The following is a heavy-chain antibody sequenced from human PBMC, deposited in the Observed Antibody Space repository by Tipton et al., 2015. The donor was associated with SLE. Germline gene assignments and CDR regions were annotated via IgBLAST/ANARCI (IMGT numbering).Heavy chain of an antibody. V-gene: IGHV3-74*01. D-gene: IGHD1-26*01. CDR3: ARSLGATTSDF. Sequence: LSLTCEASEFTFSSYWMHWVRQAPGKGLVWVSRINSGGGGTDYADSVEGRFTISRDNAKNTLYLQMNSLRAEDTAVYYCARSLGATTSDFWGQGTLVTVSS. CDR2: INSGGGGT. J-gene: IGHJ4*02. CDR1: EFTFSSYW.